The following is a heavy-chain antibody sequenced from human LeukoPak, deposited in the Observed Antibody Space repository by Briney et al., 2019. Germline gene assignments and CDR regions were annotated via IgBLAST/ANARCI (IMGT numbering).Heavy chain of an antibody. D-gene: IGHD6-13*01. CDR2: INHSGST. J-gene: IGHJ4*02. V-gene: IGHV4-34*01. Sequence: TSETLSLTCAVYGGSFSGYYWGWIRQPPGKGLEWIGEINHSGSTNYNPSLKSRVTISVDTSKNQFSLKLSSVTAADTAVYYCARGLQQQLVAWGQGTLVTVSS. CDR3: ARGLQQQLVA. CDR1: GGSFSGYY.